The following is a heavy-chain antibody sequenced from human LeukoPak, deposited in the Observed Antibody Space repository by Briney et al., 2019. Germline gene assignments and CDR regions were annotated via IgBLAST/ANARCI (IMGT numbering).Heavy chain of an antibody. CDR2: INPNSGGT. CDR3: ARARWELRTRGAFDI. Sequence: ASVKVSCKASGYTFTGYYMHWVRQAPGQGLEWMGWINPNSGGTNYAQKFQGRVTMTRDTSISTAYMELSRLRSDDTAVYYCARARWELRTRGAFDIWGQGTMVTVSS. CDR1: GYTFTGYY. J-gene: IGHJ3*02. D-gene: IGHD1-26*01. V-gene: IGHV1-2*02.